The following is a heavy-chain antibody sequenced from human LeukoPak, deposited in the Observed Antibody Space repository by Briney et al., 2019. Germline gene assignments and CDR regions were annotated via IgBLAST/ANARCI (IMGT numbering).Heavy chain of an antibody. CDR2: ISAYNGDT. CDR1: GYTFPHHG. Sequence: ASVKDSCKASGYTFPHHGVTWVGQAPGQGLEWMGWISAYNGDTNYAQEFQGRITMTTDASTSTAYMELRSLRYDDTAVYYCAIDPSNTSGRYQYFDLWGRGTLVTVSS. J-gene: IGHJ2*01. V-gene: IGHV1-18*01. CDR3: AIDPSNTSGRYQYFDL. D-gene: IGHD6-19*01.